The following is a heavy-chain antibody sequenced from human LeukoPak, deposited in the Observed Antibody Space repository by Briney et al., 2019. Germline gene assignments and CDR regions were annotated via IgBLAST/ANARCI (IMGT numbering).Heavy chain of an antibody. CDR3: VRQGLQSGTYPVY. CDR2: LYPDGSAT. D-gene: IGHD1-26*01. V-gene: IGHV5-51*01. CDR1: GYTFNNYW. J-gene: IGHJ4*02. Sequence: GESLKISCKASGYTFNNYWIGWVRQMPGRGLEWMGMLYPDGSATTYHPSFEGRVTISADKSVTTAYLAWNSLKASDAALYYCVRQGLQSGTYPVYWGPGTLVTVSS.